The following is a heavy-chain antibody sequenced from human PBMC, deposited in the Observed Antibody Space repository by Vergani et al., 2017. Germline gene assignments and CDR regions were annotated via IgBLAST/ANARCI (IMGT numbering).Heavy chain of an antibody. D-gene: IGHD2-15*01. V-gene: IGHV3-23*04. CDR3: AKTGPNGDSGAVTDAFDI. CDR1: GFTFSSYA. CDR2: ISGSGGST. Sequence: EVQLVESGGDLVQPGRSLRLSCAASGFTFSSYAMSWVRQAPGKGLDWVSVISGSGGSTYYADSVKGRFTISRDNSKNTLYLQMNSLRAEDTAVYYCAKTGPNGDSGAVTDAFDIWGQGTMVTVSS. J-gene: IGHJ3*02.